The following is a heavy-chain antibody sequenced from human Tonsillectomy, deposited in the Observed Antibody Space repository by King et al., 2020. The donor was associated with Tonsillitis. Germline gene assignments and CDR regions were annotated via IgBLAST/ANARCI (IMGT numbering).Heavy chain of an antibody. D-gene: IGHD3-10*01. CDR3: AKGNKWITMVRGVIPFDY. J-gene: IGHJ4*02. CDR1: GFTFSSYA. Sequence: VQLVESGGGLVQPGGSLRVSCPASGFTFSSYAMSWVRQAPGKGLEWVSSISDSGDSTYYADSVKGRFTISRDNSKNTLYLQMNSLRAEDTAVYYCAKGNKWITMVRGVIPFDYWGQGTLVIV. CDR2: ISDSGDST. V-gene: IGHV3-23*04.